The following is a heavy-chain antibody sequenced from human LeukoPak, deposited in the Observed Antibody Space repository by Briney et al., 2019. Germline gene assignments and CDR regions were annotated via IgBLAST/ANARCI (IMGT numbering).Heavy chain of an antibody. V-gene: IGHV4-59*01. CDR1: GDSMNSYY. D-gene: IGHD3-10*01. CDR3: ARKLSGADKGFDY. Sequence: PSETLSLTCTVSGDSMNSYYWSWIRQPPGKGVEWIGRIYYIGSTNYNPSLKSRITISVDTSKNQFSLKLSSVTAADTAVYYCARKLSGADKGFDYWGQGTLVTVSS. J-gene: IGHJ4*02. CDR2: IYYIGST.